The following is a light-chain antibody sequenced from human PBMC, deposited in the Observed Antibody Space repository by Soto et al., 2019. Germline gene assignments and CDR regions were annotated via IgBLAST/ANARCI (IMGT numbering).Light chain of an antibody. V-gene: IGKV3-11*01. Sequence: EIVLTQSPATLSLSPGERATLSCRASQSVSSYLAWYQQKPGQAPRLLIYDASNRATGIPARFSGSGSGTVLTLTISSLEPEDFAVYYCQQRSNWPYTFGQGTKLEIK. CDR3: QQRSNWPYT. J-gene: IGKJ2*01. CDR2: DAS. CDR1: QSVSSY.